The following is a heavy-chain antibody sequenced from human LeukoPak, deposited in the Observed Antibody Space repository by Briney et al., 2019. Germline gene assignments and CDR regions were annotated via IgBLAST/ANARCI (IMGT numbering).Heavy chain of an antibody. D-gene: IGHD3-3*01. J-gene: IGHJ5*02. CDR1: GFTFSSYA. V-gene: IGHV3-23*01. CDR3: AKKGYYDFWSGYYAWFDP. Sequence: PGGSLRLSCAASGFTFSSYAMSWVRQAPGKGLEWVSAISGSGGSTYYADSVKGRFTISRDNSKNTPYLQMNSLRAEDTAVYYCAKKGYYDFWSGYYAWFDPWGQGTLVTVSS. CDR2: ISGSGGST.